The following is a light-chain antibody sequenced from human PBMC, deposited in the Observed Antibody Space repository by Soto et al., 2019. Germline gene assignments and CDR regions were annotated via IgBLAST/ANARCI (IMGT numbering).Light chain of an antibody. J-gene: IGKJ4*01. CDR3: QQRSNWPPL. Sequence: EIVLTQSPATLSLSPGERATLSCRASQSVSSYLAWYQQKPGQAPRLLIYDASNRATGIPDRFSGSGSGTDFTLTISSLEPEDFAVYYCQQRSNWPPLFGGGTKVEIK. CDR2: DAS. CDR1: QSVSSY. V-gene: IGKV3-11*01.